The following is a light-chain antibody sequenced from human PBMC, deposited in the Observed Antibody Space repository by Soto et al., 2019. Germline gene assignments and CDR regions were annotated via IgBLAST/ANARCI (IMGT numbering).Light chain of an antibody. V-gene: IGKV3-11*01. Sequence: ETFLTQSPATLSLSQWEIATLSCRASQSVSTYLAWYQQKPGQPPRLLIYDASNRATGIPARFSGSGSGTDFTLTISSLEPEDFAVYYCQQRSNWPPLTFGGGTKVDIK. CDR2: DAS. CDR3: QQRSNWPPLT. CDR1: QSVSTY. J-gene: IGKJ4*01.